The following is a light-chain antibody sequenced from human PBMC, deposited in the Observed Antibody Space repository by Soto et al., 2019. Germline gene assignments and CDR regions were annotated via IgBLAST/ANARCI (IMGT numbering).Light chain of an antibody. CDR2: EVS. CDR1: SSDVGSYNL. CDR3: CSYAGSSTYV. J-gene: IGLJ1*01. Sequence: QSALTQPASVSGSPGQSITISCTGTSSDVGSYNLVSWYQQHTGKAPKLMIYEVSKRPSGVSNRFSVSKSGNTASLTISGLQAEVEADYYCCSYAGSSTYVFGTGTKVTVL. V-gene: IGLV2-23*02.